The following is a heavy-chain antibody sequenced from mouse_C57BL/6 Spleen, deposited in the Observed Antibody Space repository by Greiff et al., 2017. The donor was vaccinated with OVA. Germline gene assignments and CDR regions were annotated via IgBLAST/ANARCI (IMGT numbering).Heavy chain of an antibody. CDR2: INPNNGGT. Sequence: EVQLQQSGPELVKPGASVKISCKASGYTFTDYYMNWVKQSHGKSLEWIGDINPNNGGTSYNQKFKGKATLTVDKSSSTAYMELRSLTSEDSAVYYCARDWDGWRWGQGTTLTVSS. CDR3: ARDWDGWR. D-gene: IGHD4-1*01. CDR1: GYTFTDYY. V-gene: IGHV1-26*01. J-gene: IGHJ2*01.